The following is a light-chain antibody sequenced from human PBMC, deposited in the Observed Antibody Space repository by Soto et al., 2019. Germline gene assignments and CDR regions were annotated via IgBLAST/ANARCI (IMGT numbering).Light chain of an antibody. CDR1: SSNIGSNT. J-gene: IGLJ1*01. CDR3: AAWDASLNGPHYV. V-gene: IGLV1-44*01. CDR2: SNN. Sequence: QSVLTQPPAASGTPGQRVTISCSGSSSNIGSNTVNWYQQLPGTAPKLLIYSNNQRPSGVPDRFSGSKSGTSASLATSGLQSEDEADYYCAAWDASLNGPHYVFGTGTKVTVL.